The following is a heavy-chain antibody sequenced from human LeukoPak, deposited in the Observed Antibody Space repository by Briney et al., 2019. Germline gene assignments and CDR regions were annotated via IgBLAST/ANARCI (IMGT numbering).Heavy chain of an antibody. CDR3: ARDLAYSRLDY. V-gene: IGHV3-48*04. CDR2: ITASGTAM. D-gene: IGHD5-18*01. CDR1: GFTFSSYS. J-gene: IGHJ4*02. Sequence: AGGSLRLSCAASGFTFSSYSMNWVRQAPGKGLEWVSHITASGTAMFYADSVKGRFTISRDNAKNSLYLQMDSLRVEDTAFYYCARDLAYSRLDYWGQGMLVTVSS.